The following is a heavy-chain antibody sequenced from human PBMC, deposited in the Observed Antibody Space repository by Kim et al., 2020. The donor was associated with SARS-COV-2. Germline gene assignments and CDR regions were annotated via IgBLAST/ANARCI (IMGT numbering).Heavy chain of an antibody. D-gene: IGHD6-13*01. V-gene: IGHV3-13*01. Sequence: GGSLRLSWAASGFTFSSYDMHWVRQATGKVLEWVSAIGTAGDTYYPGSVKGRFTISRENAKNSLYLQMNSLRAGDTAVYYCARARAGTGTYYYGMDVWGQGTTVTVSS. J-gene: IGHJ6*02. CDR1: GFTFSSYD. CDR2: IGTAGDT. CDR3: ARARAGTGTYYYGMDV.